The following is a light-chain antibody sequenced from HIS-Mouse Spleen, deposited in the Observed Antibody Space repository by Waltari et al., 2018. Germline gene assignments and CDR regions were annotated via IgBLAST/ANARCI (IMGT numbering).Light chain of an antibody. CDR1: ALPQKS. CDR2: EDS. J-gene: IGLJ2*01. V-gene: IGLV3-10*01. CDR3: YSTDSSGNHRV. Sequence: SYELTQPPSVSVSPGHTARITCTGDALPQKSAYWYHQKSGPAPVMVIHEDSKPPAGIPERFSGSSSGTMATLTISGAQVEDEADYYCYSTDSSGNHRVFGGGTKLTVL.